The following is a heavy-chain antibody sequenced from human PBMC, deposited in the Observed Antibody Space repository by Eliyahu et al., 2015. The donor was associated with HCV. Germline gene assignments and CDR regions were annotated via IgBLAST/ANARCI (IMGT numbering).Heavy chain of an antibody. CDR3: ARGGAGALPTVVTPSGAAFDI. Sequence: QLQLQESGSGLVKPSQTLSLTCAVSGGSISSGGYSWSWIRQPPGKGLEWIGYIYHSGSTYYNPSLKSRVTISVDRSKNQFSLKLSSVTAADTAVYYCARGGAGALPTVVTPSGAAFDIWGQGTMVTVSS. CDR2: IYHSGST. D-gene: IGHD4-23*01. CDR1: GGSISSGGYS. V-gene: IGHV4-30-2*01. J-gene: IGHJ3*02.